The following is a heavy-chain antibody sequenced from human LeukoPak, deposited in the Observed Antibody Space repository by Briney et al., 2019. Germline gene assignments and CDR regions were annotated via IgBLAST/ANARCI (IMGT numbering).Heavy chain of an antibody. CDR1: GFTFSSYS. V-gene: IGHV3-48*02. CDR2: ISSSSSTI. D-gene: IGHD3-3*01. J-gene: IGHJ4*02. CDR3: ARPLRFLEWLLYRPFDY. Sequence: GGSLRLSCAASGFTFSSYSMNWVRQAPGKGLEWVSYISSSSSTIYHADSVKGRFTISRDNAKNSLYLQMNSLRDEDTAVYYCARPLRFLEWLLYRPFDYWGQGTLVTVSS.